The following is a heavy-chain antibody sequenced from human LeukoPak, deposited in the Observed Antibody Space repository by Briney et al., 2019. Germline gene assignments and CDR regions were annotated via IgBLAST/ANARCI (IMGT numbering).Heavy chain of an antibody. Sequence: ASVKVSCKASGGTFSSYAISWVRQAPGQGLEWMGRIIPTFGTADYAQKFQGRVTITTDESTSTAYMELSSLRSEDTAVYYCAAQPGRYCSGGSCSLDYWGQGTLVTVSS. J-gene: IGHJ4*02. D-gene: IGHD2-15*01. V-gene: IGHV1-69*05. CDR1: GGTFSSYA. CDR2: IIPTFGTA. CDR3: AAQPGRYCSGGSCSLDY.